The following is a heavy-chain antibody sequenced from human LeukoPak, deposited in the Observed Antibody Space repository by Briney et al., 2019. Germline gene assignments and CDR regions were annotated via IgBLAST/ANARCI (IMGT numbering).Heavy chain of an antibody. CDR3: ARDIVLMVYASWFDP. J-gene: IGHJ5*02. D-gene: IGHD2-8*01. CDR1: GGSISSYY. CDR2: IYTSGST. Sequence: PSETLSLTCTVSGGSISSYYWSWIRQPAGKGLEWIGRIYTSGSTNYNPSLKSRVTISVDTSKNQFSLKLSSVTAADTAVYYCARDIVLMVYASWFDPWGQGTLVAVSS. V-gene: IGHV4-4*07.